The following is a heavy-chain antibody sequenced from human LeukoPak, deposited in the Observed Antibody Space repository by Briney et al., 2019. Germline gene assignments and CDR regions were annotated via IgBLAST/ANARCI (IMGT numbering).Heavy chain of an antibody. V-gene: IGHV4-34*01. CDR2: INHSGNT. CDR1: GGSFRGYY. CDR3: ARGPTDSSGWYDGGFDY. Sequence: SETLSLTCAVYGGSFRGYYWSWIRQPPGKGLEWIGEINHSGNTNYNPSLKSRVTISVDTSKNQFSLKLSSVTAADTAVYYCARGPTDSSGWYDGGFDYWGQGTLVTVSS. D-gene: IGHD6-19*01. J-gene: IGHJ4*02.